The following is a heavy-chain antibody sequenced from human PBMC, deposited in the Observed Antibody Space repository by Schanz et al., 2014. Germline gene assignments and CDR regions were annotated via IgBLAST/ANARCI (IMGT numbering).Heavy chain of an antibody. V-gene: IGHV3-7*02. CDR2: IKRDGSEK. J-gene: IGHJ6*02. CDR3: LAPDYGMDV. CDR1: GITFSSHS. Sequence: PGGSLRLSCAASGITFSSHSFNWVRQAPGKGLEWVANIKRDGSEKNYLDSVKGRFTISRDNAKNSLFLQMNSLRAEDTAVYYCLAPDYGMDVWGQGTTVTVSS.